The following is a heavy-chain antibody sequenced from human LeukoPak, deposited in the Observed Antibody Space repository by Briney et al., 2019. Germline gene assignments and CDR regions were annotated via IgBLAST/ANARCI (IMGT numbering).Heavy chain of an antibody. Sequence: SVKVSCKASGGTFSSYAISWVRQAPGQGLEWMGGIIPIFGTANYAQKFQGRVTITTDEYTSTAYMELSSLRSEDTAVYYCASSTYYYDSSGYPFDYWGQGTLVTVSS. CDR2: IIPIFGTA. CDR1: GGTFSSYA. J-gene: IGHJ4*02. CDR3: ASSTYYYDSSGYPFDY. V-gene: IGHV1-69*05. D-gene: IGHD3-22*01.